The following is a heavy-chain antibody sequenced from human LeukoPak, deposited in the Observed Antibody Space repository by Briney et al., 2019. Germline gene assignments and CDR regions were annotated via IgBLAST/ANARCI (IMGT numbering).Heavy chain of an antibody. CDR2: IIPILGIA. J-gene: IGHJ4*02. D-gene: IGHD3-22*01. V-gene: IGHV1-69*04. CDR3: ARVLGDSSGYYSYYFDY. CDR1: GGTFSSYA. Sequence: GASVKVSCKASGGTFSSYAISWVRQAPGQGLEWMGRIIPILGIANYAQKFQGRVTITADKSTSTAYMELSSLRSDDTAVYYCARVLGDSSGYYSYYFDYWGQGTLVTVSS.